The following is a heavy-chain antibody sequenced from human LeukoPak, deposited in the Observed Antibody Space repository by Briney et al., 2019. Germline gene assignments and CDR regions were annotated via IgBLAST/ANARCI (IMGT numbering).Heavy chain of an antibody. D-gene: IGHD3-22*01. J-gene: IGHJ4*02. Sequence: GGSLRLSCPASGFTFSDHYMDWVRQAPGKGLEWVGRTRNKANRYTTEYAASVKGRFTISRDDSKNSLYLQMNSLKTEDTAIYYCATAYYDSSGYYRDYWGQGTLVTVSS. CDR3: ATAYYDSSGYYRDY. V-gene: IGHV3-72*01. CDR1: GFTFSDHY. CDR2: TRNKANRYTT.